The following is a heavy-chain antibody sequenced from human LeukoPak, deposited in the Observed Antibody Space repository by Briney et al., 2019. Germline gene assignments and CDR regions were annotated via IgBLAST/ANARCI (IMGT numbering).Heavy chain of an antibody. CDR1: GYTFTSYG. Sequence: ASVKVSCKASGYTFTSYGISWVRQAPGQGLEWMGWISAYNGSTNYAQRLQGRVTMTTDTSTSTAYMELRSLRSDDTAVYYCARVGFWSGYYSWFDPWGQGTLVTVSS. J-gene: IGHJ5*02. CDR3: ARVGFWSGYYSWFDP. D-gene: IGHD3-3*01. V-gene: IGHV1-18*01. CDR2: ISAYNGST.